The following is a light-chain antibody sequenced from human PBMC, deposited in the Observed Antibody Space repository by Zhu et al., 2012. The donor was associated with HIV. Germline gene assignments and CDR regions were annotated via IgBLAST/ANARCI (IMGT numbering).Light chain of an antibody. CDR3: QQYNKWPPWT. CDR2: SAS. Sequence: EIVLTQSPRTLSLSPGERATLSCRASQTVSRNYLAWYQQKPGQPPRLLIYSASRRVTGIPDRFSGSGSGTDFTLTISRLEPEDFAVYYCQQYNKWPPWTFGQGTKVEIK. CDR1: QTVSRNY. J-gene: IGKJ1*01. V-gene: IGKV3-20*01.